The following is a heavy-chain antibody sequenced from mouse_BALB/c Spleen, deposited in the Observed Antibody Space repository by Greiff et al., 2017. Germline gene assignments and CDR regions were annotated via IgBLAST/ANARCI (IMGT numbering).Heavy chain of an antibody. CDR3: ARADYYGSSYYFDY. D-gene: IGHD1-1*01. CDR1: GFTFSDYY. Sequence: EVKVVESGGGLVKPGGSLKLSCAASGFTFSDYYMYWVRQTPEKRLEWVATISDGGSYTYYPDSVKGRFTISRDNAKNNLYLQMSSLKSEDTAMYYCARADYYGSSYYFDYWGQGTTLTVSS. CDR2: ISDGGSYT. V-gene: IGHV5-4*02. J-gene: IGHJ2*01.